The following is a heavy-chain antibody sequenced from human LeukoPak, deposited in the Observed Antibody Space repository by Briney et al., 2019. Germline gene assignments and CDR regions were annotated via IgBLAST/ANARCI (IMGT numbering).Heavy chain of an antibody. J-gene: IGHJ4*02. CDR3: ARDLGDTYGSVGDFDY. Sequence: ASVKVSCKASGYTFTGYYMHWVRQAPGQGLEWMGWINPDSGGTMYAQNFQGRVTMTRDTSISTAYMELSSLRSDDTAVYYCARDLGDTYGSVGDFDYWGQGTLVTVSS. D-gene: IGHD3-10*01. V-gene: IGHV1-2*02. CDR1: GYTFTGYY. CDR2: INPDSGGT.